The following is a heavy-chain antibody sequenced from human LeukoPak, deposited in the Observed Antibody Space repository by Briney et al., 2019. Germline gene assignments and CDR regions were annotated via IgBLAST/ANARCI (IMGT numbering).Heavy chain of an antibody. J-gene: IGHJ3*02. CDR2: IKQDGSEK. CDR1: GFTFSSYW. V-gene: IGHV3-7*01. D-gene: IGHD5-18*01. CDR3: ARESTGYSYGYWGFDAFDI. Sequence: GGSLRLSCAASGFTFSSYWMSWVRQAPGKGLEWVANIKQDGSEKYYVDSVKGRFTISRDNAKNSLYLQMNSLRAEDTAVYYCARESTGYSYGYWGFDAFDIWGQGTMVTVSS.